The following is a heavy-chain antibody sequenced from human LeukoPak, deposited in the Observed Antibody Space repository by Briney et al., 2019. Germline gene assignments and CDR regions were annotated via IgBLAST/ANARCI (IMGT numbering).Heavy chain of an antibody. Sequence: GGSLRLSCAASGFTFDDYAMHWVRQAPGEGLEWVSGISWNSGSIGYADSVKGRFTISRDNAKNSLYLQMNSLRAEDTALYYCARGEAFDIWGQGTMVTVSS. CDR1: GFTFDDYA. J-gene: IGHJ3*02. CDR3: ARGEAFDI. CDR2: ISWNSGSI. V-gene: IGHV3-9*01.